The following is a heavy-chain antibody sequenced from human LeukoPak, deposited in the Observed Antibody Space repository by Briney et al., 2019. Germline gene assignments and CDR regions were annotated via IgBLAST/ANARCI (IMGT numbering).Heavy chain of an antibody. CDR3: ARAHGDYFDY. CDR1: GGSISNKY. J-gene: IGHJ4*02. Sequence: SETLSLTCTVSGGSISNKYWSWIRQPPGKGLEWIGYIYYSGSTNYNPSLKSRVTISVDTSKNQFSLKLSSVTAADTAVYYCARAHGDYFDYWGQGTLVTVSS. D-gene: IGHD4-17*01. CDR2: IYYSGST. V-gene: IGHV4-59*01.